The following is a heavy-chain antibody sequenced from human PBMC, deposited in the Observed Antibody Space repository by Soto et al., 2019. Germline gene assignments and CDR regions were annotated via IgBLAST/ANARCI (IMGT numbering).Heavy chain of an antibody. V-gene: IGHV4-59*01. D-gene: IGHD6-6*01. CDR3: ARASSSWLRYYYMDV. J-gene: IGHJ6*03. Sequence: SETLSLTCTVYGGSISSYYWSWIRQPPGKGLEWIGYIYYSGSTNYNPSLKSRVTISVDTSKNQFSLKLSSVTAADTAVYYCARASSSWLRYYYMDVWGKGTTVTVSS. CDR2: IYYSGST. CDR1: GGSISSYY.